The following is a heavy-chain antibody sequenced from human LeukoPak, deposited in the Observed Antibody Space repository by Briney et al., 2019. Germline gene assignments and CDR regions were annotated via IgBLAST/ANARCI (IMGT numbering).Heavy chain of an antibody. CDR2: TYYRSKWYN. J-gene: IGHJ4*02. Sequence: SQTLSLTCAISGDSVSSNSAGWNWLRQSPSRGLEWLGRTYYRSKWYNDYAVSVKSRITINPDTSKNQFSLQLNSVTSEDTSVYYCARAFMVRGRGLSPRFDYWGQGTLVSVSS. CDR1: GDSVSSNSAG. D-gene: IGHD3-10*01. V-gene: IGHV6-1*01. CDR3: ARAFMVRGRGLSPRFDY.